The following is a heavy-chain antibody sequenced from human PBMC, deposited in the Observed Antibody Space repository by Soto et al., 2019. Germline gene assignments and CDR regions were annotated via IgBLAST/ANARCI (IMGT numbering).Heavy chain of an antibody. CDR1: GGSISSYY. D-gene: IGHD1-1*01. Sequence: SETLSLTCTVSGGSISSYYWSWIRQPPGKGLEWIGYIYYSGSTNYNPSLKSRVTISVDTSKNQSSLKLSSVTAADTAVYYCARDLWRDGSFDYWGQGTLVTVSS. J-gene: IGHJ4*02. CDR3: ARDLWRDGSFDY. CDR2: IYYSGST. V-gene: IGHV4-59*01.